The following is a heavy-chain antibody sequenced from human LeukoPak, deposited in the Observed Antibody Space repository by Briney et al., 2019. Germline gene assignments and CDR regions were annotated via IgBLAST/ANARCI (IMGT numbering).Heavy chain of an antibody. V-gene: IGHV3-23*01. J-gene: IGHJ4*02. CDR3: AKSSGYRLYYSDY. CDR2: IRGSGDST. Sequence: GGSLRLSCAASGFTFSSYAMSWVRQAPGKGLEWVSAIRGSGDSTYYADSVKGRFTVSRDNPKSTLYLQMNSLRVEDAAAYYCAKSSGYRLYYSDYWGQGTLVTVSS. D-gene: IGHD3-22*01. CDR1: GFTFSSYA.